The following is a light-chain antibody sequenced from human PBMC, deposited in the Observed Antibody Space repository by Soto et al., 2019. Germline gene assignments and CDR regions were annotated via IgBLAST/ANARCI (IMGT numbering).Light chain of an antibody. J-gene: IGKJ3*01. V-gene: IGKV1-9*01. CDR3: QQLNSYPLT. Sequence: DIQLTQSPSFLSASLGDRLTITCRASQGISTYLAWYQQKPGKAPEVLIYAASTLQSGVPSRFSGSGSGTEFTLTISSLQPEDFATYYCQQLNSYPLTFGPGTKVDFK. CDR2: AAS. CDR1: QGISTY.